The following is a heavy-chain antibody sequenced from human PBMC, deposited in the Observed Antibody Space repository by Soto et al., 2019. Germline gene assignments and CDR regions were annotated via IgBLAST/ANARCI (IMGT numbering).Heavy chain of an antibody. CDR2: IYHSGTT. CDR1: GASVISTSS. J-gene: IGHJ5*02. V-gene: IGHV4-4*02. CDR3: ARVPDR. Sequence: SETLSLTCAVSGASVISTSSWSWIRQPPGEGLEWIGDIYHSGTTNYNPSLKSRVTISVDRSKNQFSLKLSSVTAADTAVYYCARVPDRWGQGTLVTVSS. D-gene: IGHD2-2*01.